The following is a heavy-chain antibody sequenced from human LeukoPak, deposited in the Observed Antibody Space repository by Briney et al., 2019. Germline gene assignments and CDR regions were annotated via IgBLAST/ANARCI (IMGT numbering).Heavy chain of an antibody. J-gene: IGHJ4*02. CDR2: INPNSGGT. D-gene: IGHD1-26*01. Sequence: ASVKVSCKASGYTFTGYYMHWVRQAPGQGLEWMGWINPNSGGTNYAQKFQGRVTMTRDTSISTAYMELSGLRSDDTAVYYCAMISREWELPEIEDWGQGTLVTVSS. CDR1: GYTFTGYY. V-gene: IGHV1-2*02. CDR3: AMISREWELPEIED.